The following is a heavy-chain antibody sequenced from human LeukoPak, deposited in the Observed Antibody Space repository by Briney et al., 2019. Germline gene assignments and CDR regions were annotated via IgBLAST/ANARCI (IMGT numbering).Heavy chain of an antibody. V-gene: IGHV5-10-1*01. J-gene: IGHJ4*02. CDR1: GYSFTNYW. D-gene: IGHD5-24*01. Sequence: RGESLKISCKGSGYSFTNYWIGWVRQMPGKGLEWMGRIDPSDSYTNYSPSFQGHVTISADKSISTAYLQWSSLKASDTAMYYCARPASRGWLQPTDYWGQGTLVTVSS. CDR3: ARPASRGWLQPTDY. CDR2: IDPSDSYT.